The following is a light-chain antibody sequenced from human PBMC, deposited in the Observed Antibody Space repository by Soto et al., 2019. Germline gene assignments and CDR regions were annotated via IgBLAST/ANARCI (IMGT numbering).Light chain of an antibody. J-gene: IGKJ4*01. V-gene: IGKV3-15*01. CDR3: QQYNNWPLT. CDR2: GAS. Sequence: DIVMTQSPATLSVSPGERATLSCRASQSVSSKLAWYQQKPGQAPRLLIYGASSRATGTPARFSGSGSGTEFTLTISSLQSEDFAVYYCQQYNNWPLTFGGGTKVEIK. CDR1: QSVSSK.